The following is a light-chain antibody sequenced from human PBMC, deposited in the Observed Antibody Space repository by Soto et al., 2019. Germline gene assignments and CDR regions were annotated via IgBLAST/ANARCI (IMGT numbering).Light chain of an antibody. Sequence: QSALTQPASVSGSPGQSIPISCTGTSSDVGGYNYVSWYQQHPGKAPKLMIYEVSNRPSGVSNRFSASKSGNTASLTISGLQAEDVADYYCSSYTSSTTLDVFGTGTQLTVL. CDR2: EVS. J-gene: IGLJ1*01. V-gene: IGLV2-14*01. CDR3: SSYTSSTTLDV. CDR1: SSDVGGYNY.